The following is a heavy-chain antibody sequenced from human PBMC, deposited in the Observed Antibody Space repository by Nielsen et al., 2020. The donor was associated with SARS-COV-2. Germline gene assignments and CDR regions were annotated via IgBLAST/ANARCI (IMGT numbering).Heavy chain of an antibody. V-gene: IGHV3-30*02. CDR2: IWYDGSNK. J-gene: IGHJ4*02. CDR1: GFTFSSYG. Sequence: GGSLRLSCAASGFTFSSYGMHWVRQAPGKGLEWVAVIWYDGSNKYYADSVKGRFTISRDNSKNTLYLQMNSLRAEDTAVYYCAKDIPTPRVAGDYYDSSGSKVATRNDYWGQGTLVTVSS. CDR3: AKDIPTPRVAGDYYDSSGSKVATRNDY. D-gene: IGHD3-22*01.